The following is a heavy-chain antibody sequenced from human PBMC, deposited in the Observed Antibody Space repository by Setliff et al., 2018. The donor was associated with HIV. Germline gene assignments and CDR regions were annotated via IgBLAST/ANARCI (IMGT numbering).Heavy chain of an antibody. Sequence: GGSLRLSCAASGFTFNTYAMNWVRQAPGKGLEWVSGISAGGGNTYYGDSVKGRLTISRDNAKNTLYLQMNSLRAEDTAVYYCTRDVAPPNDIRFDPWGQGTLVTVSS. V-gene: IGHV3-23*01. CDR2: ISAGGGNT. J-gene: IGHJ5*02. CDR3: TRDVAPPNDIRFDP. CDR1: GFTFNTYA. D-gene: IGHD2-15*01.